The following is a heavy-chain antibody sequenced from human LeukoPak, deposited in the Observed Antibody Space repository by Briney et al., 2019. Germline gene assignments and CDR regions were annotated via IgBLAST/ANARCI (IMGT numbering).Heavy chain of an antibody. CDR1: GYSISSGSY. J-gene: IGHJ6*03. CDR2: IYHSGST. Sequence: SETLSLTCAVSGYSISSGSYWGWIRQPPGKGLEWIGSIYHSGSTYYNPSLNSQVTISVDTSKNQFSLKLSSVTAADAAVYYCARVQRYYYYMDVWGKGTTVTVSS. CDR3: ARVQRYYYYMDV. V-gene: IGHV4-38-2*01.